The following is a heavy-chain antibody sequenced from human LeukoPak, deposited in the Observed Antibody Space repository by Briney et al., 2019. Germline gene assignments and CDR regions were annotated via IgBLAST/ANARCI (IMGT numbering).Heavy chain of an antibody. CDR3: ARVRQYQWGDYYYYMDV. CDR2: INPSGGST. CDR1: GYTFTSYY. V-gene: IGHV1-46*01. D-gene: IGHD2-2*01. Sequence: ASVKVSCKASGYTFTSYYIHWVRQAPGQGLEWMGIINPSGGSTSYAQKFQGRVTMTRDMSTSTVYMELSSLRSEDTAVYYCARVRQYQWGDYYYYMDVWGKGTTVTVSS. J-gene: IGHJ6*03.